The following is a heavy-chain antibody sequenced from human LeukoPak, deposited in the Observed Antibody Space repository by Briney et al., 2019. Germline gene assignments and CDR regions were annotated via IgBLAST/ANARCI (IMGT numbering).Heavy chain of an antibody. CDR1: GESMSHYY. CDR3: ARTGTTFFDY. V-gene: IGHV4-59*01. CDR2: IHYLGST. Sequence: SETLSLTCSVSGESMSHYYWSWIRQPPGKGLEWIGYIHYLGSTKYNPSLKSRLTISVDTSKSHFSLRLTSVTAADTAIYYCARTGTTFFDYWGQGSLVTVSS. J-gene: IGHJ4*02. D-gene: IGHD1-7*01.